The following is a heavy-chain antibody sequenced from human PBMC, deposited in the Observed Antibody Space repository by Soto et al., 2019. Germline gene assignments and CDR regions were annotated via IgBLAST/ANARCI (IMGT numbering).Heavy chain of an antibody. V-gene: IGHV1-46*01. Sequence: ASVKVSCKASGYTFTSYYMHWVRQAPGQGLEWMGIINPSGGSTSYAQKFQGRVTMTRDTSTSTVYMELSSLRSEDTAVYYCARGRSIAARRAYYYYGMDVWGQGTTVTVSS. CDR3: ARGRSIAARRAYYYYGMDV. D-gene: IGHD6-6*01. J-gene: IGHJ6*02. CDR1: GYTFTSYY. CDR2: INPSGGST.